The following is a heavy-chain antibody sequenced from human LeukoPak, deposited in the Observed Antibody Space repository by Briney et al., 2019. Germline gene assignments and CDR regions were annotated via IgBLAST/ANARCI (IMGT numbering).Heavy chain of an antibody. CDR3: AKGSSTSCYKNWFDP. V-gene: IGHV3-23*01. CDR1: GFTFSSYA. CDR2: ISGSGGST. Sequence: GGSLRLSCAASGFTFSSYATSWVRQAPGKGLEWVSAISGSGGSTYYADSVKGRFTISRDNSKNTLYLQMNSLRAEDTAVYYCAKGSSTSCYKNWFDPWGQGTLVTVSS. J-gene: IGHJ5*02. D-gene: IGHD2-2*02.